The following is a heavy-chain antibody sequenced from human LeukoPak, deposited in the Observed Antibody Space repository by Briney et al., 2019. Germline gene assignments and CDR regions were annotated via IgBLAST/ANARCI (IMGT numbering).Heavy chain of an antibody. CDR3: AREGDSSGWYFDY. CDR1: GGSISSNY. J-gene: IGHJ4*02. CDR2: IYYSGST. V-gene: IGHV4-59*01. D-gene: IGHD6-19*01. Sequence: NPSETLSLTCTVSGGSISSNYWSWIRQPPGKGLEWIGYIYYSGSTNYNPSLKSRVTISVDTSKNQFSLKLSSVTAADTAVYYCAREGDSSGWYFDYWGQGILVTVSS.